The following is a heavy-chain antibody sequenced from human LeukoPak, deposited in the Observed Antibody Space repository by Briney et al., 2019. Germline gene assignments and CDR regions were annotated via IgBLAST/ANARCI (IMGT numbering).Heavy chain of an antibody. CDR2: ISYDGSNK. Sequence: GGSLRLSCAASGFTFSSYGMHWVRQAPGKGLEWVAVISYDGSNKYYADSVKGRFTISRDNSKNTLYLQMNSLRAEDTAVYYCARKWAAAGTSVDYYYGMDVWGQGTTVTVSS. CDR3: ARKWAAAGTSVDYYYGMDV. J-gene: IGHJ6*02. CDR1: GFTFSSYG. D-gene: IGHD6-13*01. V-gene: IGHV3-30*12.